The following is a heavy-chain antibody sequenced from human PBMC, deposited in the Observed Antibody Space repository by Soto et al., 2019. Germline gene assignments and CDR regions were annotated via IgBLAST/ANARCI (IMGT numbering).Heavy chain of an antibody. J-gene: IGHJ4*02. D-gene: IGHD2-2*01. CDR3: AREKGSALGYCSSTSCPLDY. V-gene: IGHV3-21*01. CDR1: GFTFSSYS. Sequence: VGSLRLSCAASGFTFSSYSMNWVRQAPGKGLEWVSSISSSSSYIYYADSVKGRFTISRDNAKNSLYLQMNSLRAEDTAVYYCAREKGSALGYCSSTSCPLDYWGQGTLVTVSS. CDR2: ISSSSSYI.